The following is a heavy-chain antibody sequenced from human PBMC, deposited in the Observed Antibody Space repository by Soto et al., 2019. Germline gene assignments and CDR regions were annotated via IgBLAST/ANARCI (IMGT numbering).Heavy chain of an antibody. V-gene: IGHV3-23*01. CDR3: AKDLLVVPAARNDY. CDR2: ISGSGGST. Sequence: GGSLRLSCAASGFTFSNYAMSWVRQAPGKGLEWVSAISGSGGSTYYADSVKGRFTISRDNSKNTLYLQMNSLRAEDTAVYYCAKDLLVVPAARNDYWGQGTLVTVSS. CDR1: GFTFSNYA. J-gene: IGHJ4*02. D-gene: IGHD2-2*01.